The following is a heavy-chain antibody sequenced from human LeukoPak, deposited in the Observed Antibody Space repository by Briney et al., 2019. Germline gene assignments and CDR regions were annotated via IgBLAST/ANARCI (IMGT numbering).Heavy chain of an antibody. CDR3: ARESYYYGSGSQVDWFDP. J-gene: IGHJ5*02. V-gene: IGHV3-9*01. D-gene: IGHD3-10*01. CDR1: GFTFDDYA. CDR2: INWNSGDI. Sequence: GGSLRLSCSASGFTFDDYAMHWVRQAPGKGLEWVSGINWNSGDIGYADSVKGRFTISRDNAKNSLYLQMNSLRADDTALYYCARESYYYGSGSQVDWFDPWGQGTLVSVSS.